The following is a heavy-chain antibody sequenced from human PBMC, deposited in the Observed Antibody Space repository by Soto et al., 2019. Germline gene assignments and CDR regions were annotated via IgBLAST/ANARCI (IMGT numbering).Heavy chain of an antibody. D-gene: IGHD6-13*01. CDR2: VSHDGRT. Sequence: PLLTCAVSGYSTRAPNWWCWFRQHPRQGLVWIGEVSHDGRTTYNPSLRSRVAISMDKSKNNFSLTLSSVTAADTAVYFCARTEAAAGDFDFWGRGTLVTVSS. V-gene: IGHV4-4*01. CDR1: GYSTRAPNW. CDR3: ARTEAAAGDFDF. J-gene: IGHJ4*02.